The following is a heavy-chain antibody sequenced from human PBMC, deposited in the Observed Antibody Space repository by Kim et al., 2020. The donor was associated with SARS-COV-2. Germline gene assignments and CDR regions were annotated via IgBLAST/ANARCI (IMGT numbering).Heavy chain of an antibody. CDR1: GGSISSSSYY. V-gene: IGHV4-39*01. CDR2: IYYSGST. D-gene: IGHD6-13*01. Sequence: SETLSLTCTVSGGSISSSSYYWGWIRQPPGKGLEWIGSIYYSGSTYYNPSLKSRVTISVDTSKNQFSLKLSSVTAADTAVYYCARRIAADHDAFDIWGQGTMVTVSS. J-gene: IGHJ3*02. CDR3: ARRIAADHDAFDI.